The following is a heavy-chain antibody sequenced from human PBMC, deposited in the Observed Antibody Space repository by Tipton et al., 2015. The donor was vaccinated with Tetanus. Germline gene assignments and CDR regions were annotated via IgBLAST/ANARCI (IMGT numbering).Heavy chain of an antibody. CDR1: GDSITSSKYS. D-gene: IGHD2-15*01. V-gene: IGHV4-30-2*01. CDR2: VYHTGST. J-gene: IGHJ4*02. Sequence: TLSLTCTVSGDSITSSKYSWNWIQQPPGKGLEWIGYVYHTGSTYYKPSLKSRVTMSVDRSMNQFSLNLNSVTAADTAVYYCARGHLRGIVVAVFDYWGQGTLVSVSS. CDR3: ARGHLRGIVVAVFDY.